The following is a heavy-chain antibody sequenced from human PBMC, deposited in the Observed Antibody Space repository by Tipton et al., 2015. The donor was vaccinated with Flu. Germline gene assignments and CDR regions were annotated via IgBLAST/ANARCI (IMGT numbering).Heavy chain of an antibody. CDR3: ARDGCGGDCCYFDY. CDR2: INSDGSST. Sequence: SGFTFSSYWMHWVRQAPGKGLVWVSRINSDGSSTSYADSVKGRFTISRDNAKNTLYLQMNSLRAEDTAVYYCARDGCGGDCCYFDYWGQGTLVTVSS. CDR1: GFTFSSYW. V-gene: IGHV3-74*01. J-gene: IGHJ4*02. D-gene: IGHD2-21*02.